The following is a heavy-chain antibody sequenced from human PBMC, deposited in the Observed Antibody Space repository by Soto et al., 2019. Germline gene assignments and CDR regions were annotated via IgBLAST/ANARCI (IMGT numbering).Heavy chain of an antibody. CDR2: IKQDGNEK. J-gene: IGHJ4*02. CDR3: ARDEIQIWSYVGSFDY. D-gene: IGHD5-18*01. CDR1: GFTFSDYW. V-gene: IGHV3-7*01. Sequence: HPGGSLRLSCAVSGFTFSDYWMSWVRQAPGKGLEWVANIKQDGNEKYYVDSVKGRFTISRDNAKNSLYLQMDSLGVEDTAVYYCARDEIQIWSYVGSFDYWGQGTLVTVSS.